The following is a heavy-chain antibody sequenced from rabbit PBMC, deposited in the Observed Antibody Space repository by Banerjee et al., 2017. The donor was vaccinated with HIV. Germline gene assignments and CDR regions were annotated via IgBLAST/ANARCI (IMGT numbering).Heavy chain of an antibody. V-gene: IGHV1S43*01. Sequence: QEQLEESGGDLVKPEGSLTLTCTASGFSFRGYVYMCWVRQAPGKGLELIACIVTSSGSTWYASWVNGRFTVSRSTSLNTVDLKMTSLTAADTATYFCARDWADSRFYTHFNLWGQGTLVTVS. CDR1: GFSFRGYVY. CDR3: ARDWADSRFYTHFNL. CDR2: IVTSSGST. J-gene: IGHJ4*01. D-gene: IGHD8-1*01.